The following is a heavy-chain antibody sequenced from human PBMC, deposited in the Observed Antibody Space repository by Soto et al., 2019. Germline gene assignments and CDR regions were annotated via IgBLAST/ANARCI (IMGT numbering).Heavy chain of an antibody. D-gene: IGHD1-1*01. V-gene: IGHV1-2*02. Sequence: QVQLVQSGAGVKKPGASVNVSCKASGYRFIDFLIHFVRQAPGQGLEWMGWINPYTGETNYAQKFQGRVIMTSAAAISTAYMELNSLTSDDTAVYYCTRPLRATAGTTFYYWGQGSLVTVSS. CDR1: GYRFIDFL. J-gene: IGHJ4*01. CDR3: TRPLRATAGTTFYY. CDR2: INPYTGET.